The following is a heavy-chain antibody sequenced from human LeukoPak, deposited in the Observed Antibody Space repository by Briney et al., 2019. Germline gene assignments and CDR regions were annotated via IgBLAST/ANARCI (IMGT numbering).Heavy chain of an antibody. Sequence: SETLSLTCTVSGGSISSSSYYWGWIRQPPGTGLEWIGSIYYSGSTYYNPSLKSRVTISVDTSKNQFSLKLSSVTAADTAVYYCASTMITFGGVIADDAFDIWGQGTMVTVSS. CDR3: ASTMITFGGVIADDAFDI. J-gene: IGHJ3*02. V-gene: IGHV4-39*01. CDR2: IYYSGST. D-gene: IGHD3-16*02. CDR1: GGSISSSSYY.